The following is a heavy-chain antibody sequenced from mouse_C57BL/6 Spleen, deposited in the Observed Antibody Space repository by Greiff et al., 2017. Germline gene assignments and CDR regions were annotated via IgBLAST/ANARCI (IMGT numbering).Heavy chain of an antibody. CDR1: GYSFTGYY. V-gene: IGHV1-42*01. CDR2: INPSTGDT. Sequence: EVQVVESGPELVKPGASVKISCKASGYSFTGYYMKWVKQSPEKSLEWIGEINPSTGDTTYNQKFKAKATLTVEKSSSTAFVQLKCLTSDDSAVYYSARSRYGYPFDYWGQGTTLTVSS. CDR3: ARSRYGYPFDY. D-gene: IGHD2-2*01. J-gene: IGHJ2*01.